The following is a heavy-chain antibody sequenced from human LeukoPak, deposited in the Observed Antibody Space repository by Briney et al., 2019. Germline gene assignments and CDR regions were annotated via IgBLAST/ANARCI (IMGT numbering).Heavy chain of an antibody. CDR3: ARDALVQLERTYYFDY. CDR2: ISGSGGST. D-gene: IGHD1-1*01. CDR1: GFTFSSYA. J-gene: IGHJ4*02. Sequence: PGGSLRLSCAASGFTFSSYAMSWVRQAPGKGLEWVSAISGSGGSTYYADSAKGRFTISRDNSKSTLYLQMNNLRAEDTAVYYCARDALVQLERTYYFDYWGQGTLVTVSS. V-gene: IGHV3-23*01.